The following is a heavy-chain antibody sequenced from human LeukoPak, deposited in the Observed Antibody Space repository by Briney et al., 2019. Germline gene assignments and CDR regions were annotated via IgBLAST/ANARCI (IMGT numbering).Heavy chain of an antibody. J-gene: IGHJ4*02. CDR1: GYTFTGYH. D-gene: IGHD6-6*01. CDR3: ARAAARRSLYYFDY. CDR2: INPYSGDT. Sequence: ASVKVSCKASGYTFTGYHIHWVRQAPGQGLEWMGRINPYSGDTNFAQKFQGRVTMTRDTSITTAYMDLSSLTPDDTAVYYCARAAARRSLYYFDYWGQGTLVTVSS. V-gene: IGHV1-2*06.